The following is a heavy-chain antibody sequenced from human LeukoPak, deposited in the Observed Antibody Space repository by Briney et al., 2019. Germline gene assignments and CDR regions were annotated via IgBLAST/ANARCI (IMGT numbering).Heavy chain of an antibody. J-gene: IGHJ6*02. V-gene: IGHV4-34*01. CDR2: INHSGST. D-gene: IGHD5-12*01. Sequence: SETLSLTCAIYGGSFSGYYWSWIRQPPGKGLEWIGEINHSGSTNYNPSLKSRVTLSVDTSKNQFSLNLSSVTAADTAVYYCARGRSGYYYYYYGMDVWGQGTTVTVSS. CDR1: GGSFSGYY. CDR3: ARGRSGYYYYYYGMDV.